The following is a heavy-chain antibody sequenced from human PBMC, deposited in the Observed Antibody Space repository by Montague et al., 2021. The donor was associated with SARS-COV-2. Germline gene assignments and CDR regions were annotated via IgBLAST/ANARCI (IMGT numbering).Heavy chain of an antibody. Sequence: TLSLTCTVSGGSISSGGYYWSWIRQHPGKGLEWIGCIYYSGSTYYNPSLKSRVTISVDTSKNQSSLKLSSVTAADTAVYYCARVQGITMIVVVIGAFDIWGQGTMVTVSS. CDR2: IYYSGST. V-gene: IGHV4-31*03. D-gene: IGHD3-22*01. J-gene: IGHJ3*02. CDR3: ARVQGITMIVVVIGAFDI. CDR1: GGSISSGGYY.